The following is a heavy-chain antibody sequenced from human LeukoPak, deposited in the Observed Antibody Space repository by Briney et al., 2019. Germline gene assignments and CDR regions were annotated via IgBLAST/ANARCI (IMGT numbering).Heavy chain of an antibody. Sequence: GGSLRLSCVASGFIFSSYGMHWVRQAPGKGLEWVAFIRYDGSNKYYADSVKGRFTISRDNSKNTLYLQMNSLRAEDTAVYYCANPSGARSDYWGQGTLVTVSS. CDR3: ANPSGARSDY. J-gene: IGHJ4*02. CDR2: IRYDGSNK. CDR1: GFIFSSYG. V-gene: IGHV3-30*02.